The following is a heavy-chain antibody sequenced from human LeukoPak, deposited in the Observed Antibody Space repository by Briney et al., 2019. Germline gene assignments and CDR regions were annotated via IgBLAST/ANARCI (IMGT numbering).Heavy chain of an antibody. CDR3: ARDPDYGDPY. CDR2: ITSSGTTT. J-gene: IGHJ4*02. D-gene: IGHD4/OR15-4a*01. Sequence: GGSLRLSCSASGFSFSDSYRSWFRLSAEKGLEWIAYITSSGTTTEYAASVKGRFTISRVNAKNSLYLQMNSLRPEDTAVYYCARDPDYGDPYWGQGTLVTVSS. V-gene: IGHV3-11*01. CDR1: GFSFSDSY.